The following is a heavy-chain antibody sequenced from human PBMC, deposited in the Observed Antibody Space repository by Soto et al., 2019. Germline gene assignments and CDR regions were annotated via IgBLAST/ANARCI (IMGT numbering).Heavy chain of an antibody. CDR3: AKEGTGLYNAFDI. CDR2: LLDDGSK. D-gene: IGHD3-10*01. Sequence: QVELVESGGGVVRPGRSLRLSCAASRFPFSYYAMHWVRQAPGKGLEFVAVLLDDGSKYYADYVKGRFTISKDNSMKTVDLEMSSLRPEDTALYYCAKEGTGLYNAFDIWGQGTMVTVS. V-gene: IGHV3-30*18. J-gene: IGHJ3*02. CDR1: RFPFSYYA.